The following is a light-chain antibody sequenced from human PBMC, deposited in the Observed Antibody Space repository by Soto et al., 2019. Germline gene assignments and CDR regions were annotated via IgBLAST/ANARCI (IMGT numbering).Light chain of an antibody. V-gene: IGKV3-15*01. CDR1: QSISSN. CDR2: GAS. J-gene: IGKJ1*01. Sequence: EIVMTQSPATLSVSPGERATLSCRASQSISSNLAWYQQKPGQAPRLLIYGASTRATAIPARFSGSGSGTQFTLTITSLQSEDFAVYYCQQYGSSPGTFGQGTKVEVK. CDR3: QQYGSSPGT.